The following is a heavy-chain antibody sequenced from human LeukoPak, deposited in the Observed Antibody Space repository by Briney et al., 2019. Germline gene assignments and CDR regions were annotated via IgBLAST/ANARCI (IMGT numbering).Heavy chain of an antibody. CDR3: ARGGFHYDSSGYYCFDY. Sequence: PGGSLRLSCAASGFTFSSYSMNWVRQAPGKGLEWVSSISSSSHIYYADSVEGRFTISRDNAKNSLYLQMNSLRAEDTAVYYCARGGFHYDSSGYYCFDYWGQGTLVTVSS. D-gene: IGHD3-22*01. CDR1: GFTFSSYS. J-gene: IGHJ4*02. V-gene: IGHV3-21*01. CDR2: ISSSSHI.